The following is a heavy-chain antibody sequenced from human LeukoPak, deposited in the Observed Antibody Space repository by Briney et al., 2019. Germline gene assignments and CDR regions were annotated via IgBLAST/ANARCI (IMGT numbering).Heavy chain of an antibody. V-gene: IGHV3-7*01. CDR2: IKQEGSEK. D-gene: IGHD3-22*01. J-gene: IGHJ4*02. CDR1: GFTFSSNW. Sequence: GGFLRLSCAASGFTFSSNWMSWVRQAPGKGLEWVANIKQEGSEKYYVDSVKGRFSTSRDNAKNSLYLQMNSLRAEDTAVYYCARGGSRYDNWGQGTLVTVPS. CDR3: ARGGSRYDN.